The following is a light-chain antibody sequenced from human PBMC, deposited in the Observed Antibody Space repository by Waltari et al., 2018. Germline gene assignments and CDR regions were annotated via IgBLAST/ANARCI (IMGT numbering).Light chain of an antibody. V-gene: IGLV1-44*01. Sequence: QSVLNQPPSASGTPGQRVSISCSGGSSSIGRNGVNWYQQSPGSAPKLLIYNSNKRPSGVPDRFSASKSGTSASLAIGGLRSEDEADFYCGSWDTNLNGWVFGGGTKVTVL. CDR2: NSN. CDR1: SSSIGRNG. CDR3: GSWDTNLNGWV. J-gene: IGLJ3*02.